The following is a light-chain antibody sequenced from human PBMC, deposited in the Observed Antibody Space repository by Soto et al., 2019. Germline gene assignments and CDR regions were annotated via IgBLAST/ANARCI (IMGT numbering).Light chain of an antibody. CDR2: LNSDGSH. CDR1: SGLSSYA. V-gene: IGLV4-69*01. CDR3: QTWGTGIHVV. Sequence: QLVLTQSPSASASLGASVKLTCTLSSGLSSYAIAWHQQQPEKGPRYLMKLNSDGSHSKGDGIPDRFSGSSSGAERYLTISSLRSEDEADYYCQTWGTGIHVVFGGGTKLTVL. J-gene: IGLJ2*01.